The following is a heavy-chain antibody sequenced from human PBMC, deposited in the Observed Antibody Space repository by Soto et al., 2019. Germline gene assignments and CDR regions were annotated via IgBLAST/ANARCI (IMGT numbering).Heavy chain of an antibody. CDR2: ISYDGSNK. V-gene: IGHV3-30*18. CDR3: AKYRASYYYDSSGSQGWYFGL. D-gene: IGHD3-22*01. Sequence: QVQLVESGGGVVQPGRSLRLSCAASGFTFSSYGMHWVRQAPGKGLEWVAVISYDGSNKYYADSVKGRFTISRDNSKNALYLQMNSLRAEDTAVYYCAKYRASYYYDSSGSQGWYFGLWGRGTLVTVSS. CDR1: GFTFSSYG. J-gene: IGHJ2*01.